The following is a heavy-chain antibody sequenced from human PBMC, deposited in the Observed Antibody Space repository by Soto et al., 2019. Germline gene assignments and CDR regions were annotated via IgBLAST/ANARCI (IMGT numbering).Heavy chain of an antibody. V-gene: IGHV4-39*01. D-gene: IGHD2-2*01. J-gene: IGHJ6*02. CDR2: IYYSGST. CDR1: SAPVSSSTYT. CDR3: ARLHGYCISSSCHGHYAMDV. Sequence: QLQLQESGPGLVKPSETLSLTCTVSSAPVSSSTYTWGWIRQPPGKGQERIGSIYYSGSTYYNPSLNSRVTVSLDTSKNQFSLKVTSVTAADTAVYYCARLHGYCISSSCHGHYAMDVWGQGTTVTVSS.